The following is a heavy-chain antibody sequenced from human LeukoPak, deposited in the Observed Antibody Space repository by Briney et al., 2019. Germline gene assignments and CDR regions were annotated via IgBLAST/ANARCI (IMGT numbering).Heavy chain of an antibody. D-gene: IGHD2-2*02. V-gene: IGHV3-7*01. CDR1: GFTFSSYW. Sequence: PGGSLRLSCAASGFTFSSYWMSWVRQAPGKGLEWVANIEQDGSEKYYVDSVKGRFTISRDNAKNSLYLQMNSLRAEDTAVYYCARDLPYCSSTSCYILRTYYYYGMDVWGQGTTVTVSS. CDR3: ARDLPYCSSTSCYILRTYYYYGMDV. CDR2: IEQDGSEK. J-gene: IGHJ6*02.